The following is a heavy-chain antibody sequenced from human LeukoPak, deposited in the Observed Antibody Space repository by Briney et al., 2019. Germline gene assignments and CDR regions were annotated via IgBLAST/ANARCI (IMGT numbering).Heavy chain of an antibody. V-gene: IGHV1-69*06. CDR3: AQKTEIRYFDWFDP. Sequence: ASVRVSCKASGGTFSSYAISWVRQAPGQGLEWMGGIIPIFGTANYAQKFQGRVTITADKSTSTAYMELSSLRSEDTAVYYCAQKTEIRYFDWFDPWGQGTLVTVSS. D-gene: IGHD3-9*01. CDR2: IIPIFGTA. CDR1: GGTFSSYA. J-gene: IGHJ5*02.